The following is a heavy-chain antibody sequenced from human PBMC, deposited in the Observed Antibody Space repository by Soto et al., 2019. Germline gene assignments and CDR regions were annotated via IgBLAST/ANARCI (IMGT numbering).Heavy chain of an antibody. CDR1: GYTFSRYG. CDR3: ARASAYSTPWSFDN. D-gene: IGHD6-13*01. V-gene: IGHV1-18*01. Sequence: QVQLVQSGAEVKKPGASVRVSCKASGYTFSRYGISWVRQAPGQGLEWMGWISGFNGNTKASEKLQGRVTLTTDTAANTAHMELRGLRSDDTAVYYCARASAYSTPWSFDNWGQGTLVTVSS. CDR2: ISGFNGNT. J-gene: IGHJ4*02.